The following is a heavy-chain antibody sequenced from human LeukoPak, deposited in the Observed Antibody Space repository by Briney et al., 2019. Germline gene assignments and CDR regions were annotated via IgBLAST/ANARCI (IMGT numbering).Heavy chain of an antibody. J-gene: IGHJ4*02. Sequence: GGSLRLSCADSGFTFSSYSMNWVRQAPGKGLEWVSFISSSSTIYYADSVKGRFTISRDNAKNSLYLQMNSLRAEDTAVYYCARDRGGSYSAIDYWGQGTLVTVSS. V-gene: IGHV3-48*04. CDR2: ISSSSTI. CDR1: GFTFSSYS. D-gene: IGHD1-26*01. CDR3: ARDRGGSYSAIDY.